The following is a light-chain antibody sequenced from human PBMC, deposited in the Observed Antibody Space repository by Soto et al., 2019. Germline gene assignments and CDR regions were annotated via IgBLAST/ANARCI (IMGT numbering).Light chain of an antibody. V-gene: IGLV2-11*01. J-gene: IGLJ2*01. CDR3: CSYAGSYTFK. CDR1: SSDVGSYGY. Sequence: QSALTQPRSVSGSPGQSVTISCTGTSSDVGSYGYVSWYQQLPGKAPKLMIYDVSKRPSGVPDRFSGSKSGSTASLTISGLQAEDEADYYCCSYAGSYTFKFGGGTKLTVL. CDR2: DVS.